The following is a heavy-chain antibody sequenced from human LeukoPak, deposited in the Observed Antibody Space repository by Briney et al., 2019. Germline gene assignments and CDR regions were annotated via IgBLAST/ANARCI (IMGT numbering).Heavy chain of an antibody. J-gene: IGHJ4*02. CDR1: GGSISSSNYY. Sequence: SETLSLTCTVSGGSISSSNYYWGWIRQPPGKGLEWIGSIYYTGSTYYSPSLKSRVTISVDTSKNQFSLKLSSVTAADTAVYYCASGYYDSSGYFAGVDYWGQGTLVTVSS. D-gene: IGHD3-22*01. CDR3: ASGYYDSSGYFAGVDY. CDR2: IYYTGST. V-gene: IGHV4-39*07.